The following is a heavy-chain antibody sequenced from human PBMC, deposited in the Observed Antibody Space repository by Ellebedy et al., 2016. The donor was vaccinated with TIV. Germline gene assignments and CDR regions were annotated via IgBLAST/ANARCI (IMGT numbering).Heavy chain of an antibody. J-gene: IGHJ4*02. V-gene: IGHV4-31*03. D-gene: IGHD6-19*01. CDR1: GGSVSSGDFY. CDR3: ARARAVAGTFALDY. Sequence: LRLXXTVSGGSVSSGDFYWNWIRQHPGKGLEWIGYIFYSGSTYYSPSLKSRVIISQDTSKNHFSLTLSSVTAADTAVYYCARARAVAGTFALDYWGQGALVTVSS. CDR2: IFYSGST.